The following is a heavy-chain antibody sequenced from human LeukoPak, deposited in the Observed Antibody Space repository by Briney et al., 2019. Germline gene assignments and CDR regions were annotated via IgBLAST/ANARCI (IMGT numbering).Heavy chain of an antibody. Sequence: GASVKVSCKASGYTFTSYYMHWVRQAPGQGLEWMGIINPSGGSTSYAQKFQGRVTMTRDTSTSTVYMELSSLRSDDTAVYYCASVPRYGDDAFDIWGQGTMVTVSS. CDR2: INPSGGST. V-gene: IGHV1-46*01. CDR3: ASVPRYGDDAFDI. CDR1: GYTFTSYY. D-gene: IGHD4-17*01. J-gene: IGHJ3*02.